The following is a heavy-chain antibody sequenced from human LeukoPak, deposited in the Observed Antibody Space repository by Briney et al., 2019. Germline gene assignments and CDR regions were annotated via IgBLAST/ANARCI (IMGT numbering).Heavy chain of an antibody. CDR1: GYTFTSYD. J-gene: IGHJ4*02. CDR2: MNPNSGNT. Sequence: GASVKVSCKASGYTFTSYDINCVRQATGQGLEWMGWMNPNSGNTGYAQKFQGRVTMTRNTSISTAYMELSSLRSEDTAVYYCARVMGIAVANDYWGQGTLVTVSS. CDR3: ARVMGIAVANDY. D-gene: IGHD6-19*01. V-gene: IGHV1-8*01.